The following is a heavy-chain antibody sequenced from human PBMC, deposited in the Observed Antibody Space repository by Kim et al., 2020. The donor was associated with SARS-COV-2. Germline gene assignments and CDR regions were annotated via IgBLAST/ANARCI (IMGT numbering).Heavy chain of an antibody. J-gene: IGHJ5*02. CDR1: GGTFSSYA. Sequence: SVKVSCKASGGTFSSYAISWVRQAPGQGLEWMGRIIPILGIANYAQKFQGRVTITADKSTSTAYMELSSLRSEDTAVYYCARDPYGDYVWASHGWFDPWGQGTLVTVSS. D-gene: IGHD4-17*01. CDR3: ARDPYGDYVWASHGWFDP. CDR2: IIPILGIA. V-gene: IGHV1-69*04.